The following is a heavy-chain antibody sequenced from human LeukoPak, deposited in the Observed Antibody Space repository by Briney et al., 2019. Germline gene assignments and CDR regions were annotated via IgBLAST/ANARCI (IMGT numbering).Heavy chain of an antibody. CDR2: INAGNGNT. J-gene: IGHJ6*04. V-gene: IGHV1-3*01. CDR1: GYTFTSYA. D-gene: IGHD6-13*01. Sequence: ASVKVSCKASGYTFTSYAMHWVRQAPGQRLEWMGWINAGNGNTKYSQKFQGRVTITRDTSASTAYMELSSLRSEDTAVYYCAREKGGSSSWYYYYGMDVWGKGTAVTVSS. CDR3: AREKGGSSSWYYYYGMDV.